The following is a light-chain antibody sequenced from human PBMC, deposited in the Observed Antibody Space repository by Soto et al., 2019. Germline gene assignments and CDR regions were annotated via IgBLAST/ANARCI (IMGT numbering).Light chain of an antibody. Sequence: DIQMTQSPASLSASVEDRVIITCRASQSISNHLNWYQQKPGKAPKLLIYKASTLKSGVPSRFSGSGSGTEFTLTISGLQPDDFATYYCQQYKDSVWTFGQGTKVVIK. CDR2: KAS. CDR1: QSISNH. V-gene: IGKV1-5*03. CDR3: QQYKDSVWT. J-gene: IGKJ1*01.